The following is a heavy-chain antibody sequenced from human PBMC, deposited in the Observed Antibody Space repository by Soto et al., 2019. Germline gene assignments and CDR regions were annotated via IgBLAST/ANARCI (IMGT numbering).Heavy chain of an antibody. CDR3: AVSGSYPYYFDY. J-gene: IGHJ4*02. D-gene: IGHD1-26*01. Sequence: PGGSLRLSCAASGFTFSSYAMSWVRQAPGKGLEWVSAISGSGGSTYYADSVKGRFTISRDNSKNTLYLQMNSLRAEDTAVYYCAVSGSYPYYFDYWGQGTLVTVSS. CDR2: ISGSGGST. CDR1: GFTFSSYA. V-gene: IGHV3-23*01.